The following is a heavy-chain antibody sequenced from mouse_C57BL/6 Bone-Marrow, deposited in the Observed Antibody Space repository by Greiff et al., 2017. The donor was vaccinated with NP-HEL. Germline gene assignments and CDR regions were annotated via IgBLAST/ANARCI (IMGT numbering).Heavy chain of an antibody. CDR2: IDPSDSYT. Sequence: QVQLKQPGAELVRPGTSVKLSCKASGYTFTSYWMHWVKQRPGQGLEWIGVIDPSDSYTNYNQKFKGKATLTVDTSSSAAYMQLSSLTSEDSAVYYCARDYDDYAMDYWGQGTSVTVSS. CDR3: ARDYDDYAMDY. V-gene: IGHV1-59*01. D-gene: IGHD2-4*01. CDR1: GYTFTSYW. J-gene: IGHJ4*01.